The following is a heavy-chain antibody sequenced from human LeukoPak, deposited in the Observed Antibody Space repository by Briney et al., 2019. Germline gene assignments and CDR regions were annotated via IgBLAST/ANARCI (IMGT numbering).Heavy chain of an antibody. Sequence: GSLRLSCAASGFTFSGFWMSWVRQAPGKGLEWVANMNQDGSEKYYVDSVKGRFTISRDNSKNTLYLQMNSLRGEDTAVYYCARDTTAPLTTSLGYFTYWGQGTLVTVSS. D-gene: IGHD4-17*01. CDR3: ARDTTAPLTTSLGYFTY. CDR2: MNQDGSEK. CDR1: GFTFSGFW. V-gene: IGHV3-7*01. J-gene: IGHJ4*02.